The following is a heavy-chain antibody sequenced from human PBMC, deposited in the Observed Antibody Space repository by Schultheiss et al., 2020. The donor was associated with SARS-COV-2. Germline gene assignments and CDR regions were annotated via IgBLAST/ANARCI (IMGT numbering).Heavy chain of an antibody. Sequence: ETLSLTCTVSGGSISSYYWSWIRQPPGKGLEWIGYIYYSGSTNYNPSLKSRVTISVDTSKNQFSLKLSSVTAADTAVYYCARGGCSSTSCFDYWGQGTLVTVSS. CDR1: GGSISSYY. D-gene: IGHD2-2*01. CDR3: ARGGCSSTSCFDY. CDR2: IYYSGST. V-gene: IGHV4-59*12. J-gene: IGHJ4*02.